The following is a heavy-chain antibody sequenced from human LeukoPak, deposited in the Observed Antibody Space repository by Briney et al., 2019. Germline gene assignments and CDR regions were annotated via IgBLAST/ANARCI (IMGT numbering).Heavy chain of an antibody. CDR1: GGSISSYY. J-gene: IGHJ4*02. CDR3: ARHSRGYRPGGIDY. CDR2: IYYSGST. Sequence: SETLSLTCTVSGGSISSYYWSWIRQPPGKGLEWIGYIYYSGSTNYNPSLKSRVTISVDTPKNQFSLKLSSVTAADTAVYYCARHSRGYRPGGIDYWGQGTLVTVSS. V-gene: IGHV4-59*08. D-gene: IGHD6-13*01.